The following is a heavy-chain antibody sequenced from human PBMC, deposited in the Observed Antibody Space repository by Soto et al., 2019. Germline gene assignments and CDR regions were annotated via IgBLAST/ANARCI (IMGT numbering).Heavy chain of an antibody. V-gene: IGHV4-59*01. D-gene: IGHD6-19*01. CDR3: ARPSLAGSRGPLEF. Sequence: SETLSLTCAVSADSISGFYFHWVRQPPGKGLEWIANIYYTGDTNYNPSLESRATISMDASKNQFSLNLRSATAADTAVYYCARPSLAGSRGPLEFWGQGSLVTAPQ. J-gene: IGHJ4*02. CDR2: IYYTGDT. CDR1: ADSISGFY.